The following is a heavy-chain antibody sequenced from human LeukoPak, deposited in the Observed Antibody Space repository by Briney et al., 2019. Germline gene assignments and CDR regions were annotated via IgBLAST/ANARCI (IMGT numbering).Heavy chain of an antibody. CDR1: GFIFGDSA. CDR3: TRAQNVGVLDI. CDR2: IRSKAYGGTI. Sequence: PGGSLRLSCTASGFIFGDSAMSWVRQAPRKGLEWVGFIRSKAYGGTIEYAASAKGRLIISRDDSKSIAYLQMNSLKTEDTAVYYCTRAQNVGVLDIWGQGTMVTVSS. J-gene: IGHJ3*02. D-gene: IGHD1-26*01. V-gene: IGHV3-49*04.